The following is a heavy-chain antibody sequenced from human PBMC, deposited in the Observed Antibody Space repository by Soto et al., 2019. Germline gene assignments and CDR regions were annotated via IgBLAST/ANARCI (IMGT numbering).Heavy chain of an antibody. CDR2: ISYDGSNK. Sequence: TGGSLRLSCTASGFNFSSYAMHWVRQAPGKGLEWVAVISYDGSNKYYADSVKGRFTISRDNSKNTLYLQMNSLRAEDTAVYYCARDSYDGMDVWGQGTTVTVSS. CDR3: ARDSYDGMDV. V-gene: IGHV3-30-3*01. J-gene: IGHJ6*02. CDR1: GFNFSSYA.